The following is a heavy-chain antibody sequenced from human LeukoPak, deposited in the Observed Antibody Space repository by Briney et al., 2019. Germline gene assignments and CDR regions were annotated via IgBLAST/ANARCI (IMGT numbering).Heavy chain of an antibody. V-gene: IGHV3-74*01. CDR1: GITFSSYW. CDR3: ATSTVTTLSSFGI. Sequence: GGSLRLSCAASGITFSSYWMHWVRQAPGKGLVWVSRTNTDESSTRYADSVKGRFTISRDNAKNTLYLQMNSLRAEDTAVYYCATSTVTTLSSFGIWGQGTMVTVSS. CDR2: TNTDESST. J-gene: IGHJ3*02. D-gene: IGHD4-17*01.